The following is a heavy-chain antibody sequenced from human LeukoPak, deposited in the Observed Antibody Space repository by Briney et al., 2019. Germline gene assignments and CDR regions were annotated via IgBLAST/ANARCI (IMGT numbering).Heavy chain of an antibody. D-gene: IGHD6-13*01. CDR1: GFSLSTNGMC. J-gene: IGHJ4*02. CDR2: IDWDDDK. CDR3: ARIRIAAGYFDY. Sequence: ESGPTLVKPTQSLTLTCTFSGFSLSTNGMCVSWIRQPPGKALESLARIDWDDDKYYSTSLKTRLTISKDTSKNQVVLTMTNMDPVDTATYYCARIRIAAGYFDYWGQGTLVTVSS. V-gene: IGHV2-70*11.